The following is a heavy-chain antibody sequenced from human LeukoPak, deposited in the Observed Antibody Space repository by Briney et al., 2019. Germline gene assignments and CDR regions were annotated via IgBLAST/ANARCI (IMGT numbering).Heavy chain of an antibody. D-gene: IGHD3-3*01. CDR1: GGSISSSSYY. Sequence: SETLSLTCTVSGGSISSSSYYWGWIRQPPGKGLEWIGSIYYSGSTYYNPSLKSRVTISVDTSKNQFSLKLSSVTAADTAVYYCARHRARSTIFGMVTLNWFDPWGQGTLVTVSS. CDR2: IYYSGST. J-gene: IGHJ5*02. V-gene: IGHV4-39*01. CDR3: ARHRARSTIFGMVTLNWFDP.